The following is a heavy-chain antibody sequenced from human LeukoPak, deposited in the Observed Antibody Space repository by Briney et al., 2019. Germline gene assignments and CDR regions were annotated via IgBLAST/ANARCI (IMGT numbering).Heavy chain of an antibody. V-gene: IGHV1-8*01. Sequence: GASVKVSCKASGYTFTSYDINWVRQATGQGLEWMGWMNPNSGNTGYAQKFQGRVTMTRNTSISTAYMELSSLRSEDTAVYYCARDVGDYVEGNWFDPWGQGTLVTVSS. D-gene: IGHD4-17*01. CDR1: GYTFTSYD. CDR3: ARDVGDYVEGNWFDP. J-gene: IGHJ5*02. CDR2: MNPNSGNT.